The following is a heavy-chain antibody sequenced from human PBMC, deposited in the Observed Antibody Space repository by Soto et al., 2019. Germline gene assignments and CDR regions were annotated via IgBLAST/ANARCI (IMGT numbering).Heavy chain of an antibody. Sequence: PGWSLRLSCAASGFTFDDYTMHWVRQAPGKGLEWVSLISWDGGSTYYADSVKGRFTISRDNSKNSLYLQMNSLRTEDTALYYCKKDIKVRIAAAGTSYYCGRDVWGQGTMVTV. CDR1: GFTFDDYT. V-gene: IGHV3-43*01. J-gene: IGHJ6*02. D-gene: IGHD6-13*01. CDR3: KKDIKVRIAAAGTSYYCGRDV. CDR2: ISWDGGST.